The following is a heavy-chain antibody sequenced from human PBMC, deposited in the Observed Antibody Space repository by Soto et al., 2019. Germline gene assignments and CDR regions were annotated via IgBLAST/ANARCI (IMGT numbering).Heavy chain of an antibody. CDR1: GFTFTSSA. Sequence: ASVKVSCKASGFTFTSSAVQWVRQARGQRLEWIGWIVVGSGNTNYAQKFQERVTITRDMSTSTAYMELSSLRSEDTAVYYCAAAGSSSPFGYYYGMDVWGQGTTVTVSS. D-gene: IGHD6-13*01. J-gene: IGHJ6*02. V-gene: IGHV1-58*01. CDR3: AAAGSSSPFGYYYGMDV. CDR2: IVVGSGNT.